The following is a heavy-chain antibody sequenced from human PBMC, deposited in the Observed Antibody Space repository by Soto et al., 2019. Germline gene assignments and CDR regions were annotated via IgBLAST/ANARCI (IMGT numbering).Heavy chain of an antibody. CDR3: ARVGSLIAGGYGSGSYYLDY. V-gene: IGHV4-34*01. CDR1: GGSFSGYY. D-gene: IGHD3-10*01. Sequence: PSETLSLTCAVYGGSFSGYYWSWIRQPPGKGLEWIGEINHSGSTNYNPSLKSRVTISVDTSKNQFSLKLSSVTAADTAVYYCARVGSLIAGGYGSGSYYLDYWGQGTLVTVSS. J-gene: IGHJ4*02. CDR2: INHSGST.